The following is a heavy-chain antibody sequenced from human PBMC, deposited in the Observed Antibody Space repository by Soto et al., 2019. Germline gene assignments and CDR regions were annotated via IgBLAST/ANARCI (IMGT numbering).Heavy chain of an antibody. V-gene: IGHV1-18*01. CDR2: ISANSGDT. D-gene: IGHD2-21*01. J-gene: IGHJ4*02. CDR3: AIDFRDSCGGPSCIYFAF. Sequence: VQLVQSGAEVKEPGASVRVSCKASGYTFSSYGFSWVRQAPGQGLEWLAWISANSGDTNSAQKFQGRVTLTTDTCTSTAYMDLRSLTSDDTAIYYCAIDFRDSCGGPSCIYFAFWCQGTLVTVSS. CDR1: GYTFSSYG.